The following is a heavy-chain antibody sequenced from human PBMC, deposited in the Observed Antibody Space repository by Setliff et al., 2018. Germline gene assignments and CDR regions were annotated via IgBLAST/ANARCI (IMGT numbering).Heavy chain of an antibody. Sequence: SETLSLTCAVYGDSFSDYYWSWIRQPPGKGLEWIEEINHRGSTNYSPSLRSRVTMSVDSSKKQLSLKLTTVTAAVTAVYYFRLAHCSTTSCEEALDYWSQGTLVTVSS. D-gene: IGHD2-2*01. CDR2: INHRGST. CDR3: RLAHCSTTSCEEALDY. CDR1: GDSFSDYY. J-gene: IGHJ4*02. V-gene: IGHV4-34*01.